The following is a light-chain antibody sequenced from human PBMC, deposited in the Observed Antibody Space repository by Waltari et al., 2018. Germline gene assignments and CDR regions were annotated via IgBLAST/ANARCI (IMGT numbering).Light chain of an antibody. CDR2: GAS. V-gene: IGKV3-20*01. J-gene: IGKJ2*01. CDR1: QSVSSSY. CDR3: QQYGSSPYT. Sequence: EIVLTQSPGTLSLSPGERATLSCRASQSVSSSYLAWYQQKPGQAPRLLIYGASSRSNGIPDRFSGGGSGTDFTLTISRLEPEDFAVYYCQQYGSSPYTFGQGTKLEIK.